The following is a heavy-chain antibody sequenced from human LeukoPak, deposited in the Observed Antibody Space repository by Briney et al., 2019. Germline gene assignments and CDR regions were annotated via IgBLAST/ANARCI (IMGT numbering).Heavy chain of an antibody. J-gene: IGHJ6*03. V-gene: IGHV1-8*02. D-gene: IGHD3-22*01. Sequence: ASVKVSCKASGGTFNNYAMSWVRQATGQGLEWMGWMNPNSGNTGYAQKFQGRVTMTRNTSISTAYMELSSLRSEDTAVYYCARGERAYNPGAFNYYDSSGYYWDYYYCYMDVWGKGTTVTISS. CDR3: ARGERAYNPGAFNYYDSSGYYWDYYYCYMDV. CDR1: GGTFNNYA. CDR2: MNPNSGNT.